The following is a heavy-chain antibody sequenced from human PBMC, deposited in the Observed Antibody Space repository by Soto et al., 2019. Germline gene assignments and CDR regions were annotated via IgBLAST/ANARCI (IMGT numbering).Heavy chain of an antibody. CDR2: IKQDGSEK. J-gene: IGHJ4*02. Sequence: EVQLVESGGGLVQPGGSLRLSCAASGFTFSSYWMSWVRQAPGKGLEWVANIKQDGSEKYYVDSVKGRFTISRDNAKNSLYVQRNGRRVEDPAVYYWSRGGWGFDYWVQGTLVTVSS. CDR3: SRGGWGFDY. D-gene: IGHD7-27*01. CDR1: GFTFSSYW. V-gene: IGHV3-7*04.